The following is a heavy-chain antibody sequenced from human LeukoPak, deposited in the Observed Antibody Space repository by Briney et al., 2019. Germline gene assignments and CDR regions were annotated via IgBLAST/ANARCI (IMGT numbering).Heavy chain of an antibody. Sequence: GGSLRLSRAASGFTFDDYAMYWVRLAPGKGLEWVSGITWDSGNIAYADSVQGRFSISRDNAKNSLHLQMNSLRAEDTALYYCAKGVRITMVRGVLHIGGQGTMDTVSS. CDR1: GFTFDDYA. D-gene: IGHD3-10*01. CDR2: ITWDSGNI. CDR3: AKGVRITMVRGVLHI. J-gene: IGHJ3*02. V-gene: IGHV3-9*01.